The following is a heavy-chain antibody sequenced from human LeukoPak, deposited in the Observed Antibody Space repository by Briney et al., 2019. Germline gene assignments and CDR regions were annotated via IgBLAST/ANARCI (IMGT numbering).Heavy chain of an antibody. D-gene: IGHD1-26*01. CDR2: IYYSGST. CDR1: GGSIGSYY. CDR3: ARAIVGATHLDY. V-gene: IGHV4-59*01. Sequence: SETLSLTCTVSGGSIGSYYWSWLRQPPGKGLEWIGYIYYSGSTNYNPSLKSRVTISVDTSKNQFSLKLSSVTAADTAVYYCARAIVGATHLDYWGQGTLVTVSS. J-gene: IGHJ4*02.